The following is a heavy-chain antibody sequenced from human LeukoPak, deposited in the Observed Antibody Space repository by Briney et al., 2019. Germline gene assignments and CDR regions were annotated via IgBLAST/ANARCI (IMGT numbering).Heavy chain of an antibody. Sequence: HPGGSLRLSCAASGFTFSSYAMHWVRQAPGKGLEWVAVISYDGSNKYYAGSVKGRFTISRDNSKNTLYLQMNSLRAEDTAVYYCASSGQPYSSGWYGSIYYWGQGTLVTVSS. CDR3: ASSGQPYSSGWYGSIYY. D-gene: IGHD6-19*01. V-gene: IGHV3-30-3*01. J-gene: IGHJ4*02. CDR2: ISYDGSNK. CDR1: GFTFSSYA.